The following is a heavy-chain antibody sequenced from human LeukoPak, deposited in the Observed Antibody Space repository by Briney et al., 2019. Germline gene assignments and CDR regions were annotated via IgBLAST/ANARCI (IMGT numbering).Heavy chain of an antibody. V-gene: IGHV3-15*01. CDR3: TSYYYDSSGMYYFDY. J-gene: IGHJ4*02. CDR1: GFTFSNAW. D-gene: IGHD3-22*01. CDR2: IKSKTDGGTT. Sequence: GGSLRLSCAASGFTFSNAWMSWVRQAPGKGLEWVGRIKSKTDGGTTDYAAPVKGRFTISRDDSKNTLYLQMNSLKTEDTAVYYCTSYYYDSSGMYYFDYWGQGTLVTVSS.